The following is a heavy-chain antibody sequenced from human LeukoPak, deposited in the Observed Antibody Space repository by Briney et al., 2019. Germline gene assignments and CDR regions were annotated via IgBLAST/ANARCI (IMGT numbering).Heavy chain of an antibody. Sequence: GGSLTLSCVGSGFSFSSFAMSWVRQAPGRGLEWVSTVSGGGAYTYYADSVKGRFTVSRDDSKSMHFLQMNSLRPEDTALYSCAKRITVSAGYYLDSWGQGTLVTVSS. J-gene: IGHJ4*02. CDR1: GFSFSSFA. D-gene: IGHD2-8*01. V-gene: IGHV3-23*01. CDR2: VSGGGAYT. CDR3: AKRITVSAGYYLDS.